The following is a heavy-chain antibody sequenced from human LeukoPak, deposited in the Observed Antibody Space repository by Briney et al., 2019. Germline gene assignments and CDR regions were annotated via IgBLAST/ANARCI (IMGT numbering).Heavy chain of an antibody. CDR2: IFSNDEK. J-gene: IGHJ4*02. Sequence: SGPTLVNPTETLTLTCTVSGFSLSNARMGVSWIRQPPGKALEWLAHIFSNDEKSYSTSLKSRLTISKDTSKSQVVLTMTNMDPVDTATYHCARIRVGSGWDPEMYDYWGQGTLVTVSS. CDR3: ARIRVGSGWDPEMYDY. D-gene: IGHD6-19*01. CDR1: GFSLSNARMG. V-gene: IGHV2-26*01.